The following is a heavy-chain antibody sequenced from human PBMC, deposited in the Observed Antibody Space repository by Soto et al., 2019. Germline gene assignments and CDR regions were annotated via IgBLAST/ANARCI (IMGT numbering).Heavy chain of an antibody. J-gene: IGHJ6*02. CDR1: GFTFSNYD. CDR2: IPTAGDT. V-gene: IGHV3-13*01. CDR3: ARELHGGSYGMDV. Sequence: EVQLVESGGGLVQPGGSLRLSCAASGFTFSNYDMHWVRQVTGKGLEWLSGIPTAGDTYYPGSVKGRFTSSREKAKNCLYLQMNSLSVGDTAVDDCARELHGGSYGMDVWGQGTTVSVSS.